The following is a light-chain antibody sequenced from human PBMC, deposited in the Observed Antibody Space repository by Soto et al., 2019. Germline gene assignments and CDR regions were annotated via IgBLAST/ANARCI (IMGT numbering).Light chain of an antibody. J-gene: IGKJ1*01. CDR1: QSVSSNY. V-gene: IGKV3-20*01. Sequence: EVVLTQSPGTLSLSPGERATLSCRASQSVSSNYLAWYQQKPGRAPRLLIYGASSRATGIPDRFSGSGSGTDFTLTISRLEPEDFAVYFCQQYGSSPTTFGQGTKVDIK. CDR3: QQYGSSPTT. CDR2: GAS.